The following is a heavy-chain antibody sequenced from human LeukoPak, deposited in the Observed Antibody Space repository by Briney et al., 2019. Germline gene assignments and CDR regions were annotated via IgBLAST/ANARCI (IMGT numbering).Heavy chain of an antibody. V-gene: IGHV4-34*09. Sequence: PSETLSLTCAVYGGSFSGYYWSWIRQPPGKGLEWIGYIYYSGSTYYNPSLKSRVTISVDTSKNQFSLKLSSVTAADTAVYYCASARRYFDWSPLFDYWGQGTLVTVSS. J-gene: IGHJ4*02. CDR1: GGSFSGYY. CDR2: IYYSGST. CDR3: ASARRYFDWSPLFDY. D-gene: IGHD3-9*01.